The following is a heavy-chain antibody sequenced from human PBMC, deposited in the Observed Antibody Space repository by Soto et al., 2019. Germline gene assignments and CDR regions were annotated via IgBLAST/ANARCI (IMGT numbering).Heavy chain of an antibody. J-gene: IGHJ4*02. CDR1: CGSVTSYY. Sequence: SETLSLTCTVSCGSVTSYYWSWIRQPPGKALEWIGYIYYSGSSNSNPSLKSRVTMSVDTSKNQLSLQLSSVTAADTAVYYCARYCPTNKCLYYWGQGTLVTVSS. D-gene: IGHD2-8*01. CDR3: ARYCPTNKCLYY. CDR2: IYYSGSS. V-gene: IGHV4-59*02.